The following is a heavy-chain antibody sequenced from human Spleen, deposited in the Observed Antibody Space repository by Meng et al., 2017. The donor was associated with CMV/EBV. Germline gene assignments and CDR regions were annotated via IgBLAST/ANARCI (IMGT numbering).Heavy chain of an antibody. J-gene: IGHJ3*02. Sequence: GGSLRLSCAASGFTFDDFGMSWVRQAPGKGLEWVSRINPNGGSTGYVDSVKGRFTISRDNAKNSMYLQMNSLRAEDTALYYCAKDIRMGATTAFDAFDIWGQGTMVTVSS. CDR1: GFTFDDFG. CDR3: AKDIRMGATTAFDAFDI. D-gene: IGHD1-26*01. V-gene: IGHV3-20*04. CDR2: INPNGGST.